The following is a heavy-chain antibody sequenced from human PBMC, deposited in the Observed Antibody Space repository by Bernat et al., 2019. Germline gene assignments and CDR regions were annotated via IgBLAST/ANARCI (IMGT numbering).Heavy chain of an antibody. CDR1: GYTFTSYY. D-gene: IGHD4-11*01. Sequence: QVQLVQSGAEVKKPGASVKVSCKASGYTFTSYYMHWVRQAPGQGLEWMGIINPSGGSTSYAQKFQGRVTMTRDTSTSTVYMELSSLRSEDTTVYYCARDDPTGQLDYWGQGTLVTVSS. CDR3: ARDDPTGQLDY. CDR2: INPSGGST. J-gene: IGHJ4*02. V-gene: IGHV1-46*01.